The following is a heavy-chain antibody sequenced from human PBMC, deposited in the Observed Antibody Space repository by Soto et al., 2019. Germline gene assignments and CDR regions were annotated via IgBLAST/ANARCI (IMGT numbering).Heavy chain of an antibody. CDR1: GASISSDGYS. D-gene: IGHD2-15*01. CDR2: IQHTGST. V-gene: IGHV4-30-2*01. CDR3: VRQIVAVPHFDH. J-gene: IGHJ4*01. Sequence: PSETLSLTCAVSGASISSDGYSWSWIRQPPGKGLEWMGYIQHTGSTYYNPSLKSRVTISVDRSKNQFSLRLSSVTAADTAVYYCVRQIVAVPHFDHWGHGSLVTVSS.